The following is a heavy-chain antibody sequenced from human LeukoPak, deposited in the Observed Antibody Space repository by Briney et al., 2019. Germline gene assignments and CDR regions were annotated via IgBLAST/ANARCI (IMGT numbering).Heavy chain of an antibody. Sequence: SETLSLTCTVSGGSISSGPYYWGWIRQPPGKGLEWIGNIYYGENTYYNPSLKSRVTISIDTSKNQFSLKLNSMTAADTAVYYCARRYGRFGVVYFDYWGQGTLVTVSS. CDR2: IYYGENT. CDR3: ARRYGRFGVVYFDY. D-gene: IGHD3-3*01. J-gene: IGHJ4*02. V-gene: IGHV4-39*01. CDR1: GGSISSGPYY.